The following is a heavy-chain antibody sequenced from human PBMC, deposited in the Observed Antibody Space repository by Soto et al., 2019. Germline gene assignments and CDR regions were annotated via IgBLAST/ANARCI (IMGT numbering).Heavy chain of an antibody. CDR1: GFIFSDYG. J-gene: IGHJ5*02. CDR2: ISSDGSDK. D-gene: IGHD3-16*02. V-gene: IGHV3-30*18. Sequence: GGSLRLSCAASGFIFSDYGMHWVRQAPGKGLEWMAIISSDGSDKYYADSVKGRFTISRDNAKNTLYLQMNSLRAEDTAIYYCGKNNIPQSYCVIPWFDPWGQGP. CDR3: GKNNIPQSYCVIPWFDP.